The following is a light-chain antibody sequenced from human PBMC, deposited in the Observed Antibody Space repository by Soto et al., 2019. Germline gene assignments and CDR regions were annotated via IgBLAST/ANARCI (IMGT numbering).Light chain of an antibody. Sequence: EIVLTQSPGTLSLSPGERAALSCRASQSVSSSYLGWYQQKPGQAPRLLIYGASGRATGVPDRFSGSGSGTDFTLTISRLEPEDFAVYYCQQYGSSPWTFGQGTKVEIK. J-gene: IGKJ1*01. CDR2: GAS. CDR1: QSVSSSY. CDR3: QQYGSSPWT. V-gene: IGKV3-20*01.